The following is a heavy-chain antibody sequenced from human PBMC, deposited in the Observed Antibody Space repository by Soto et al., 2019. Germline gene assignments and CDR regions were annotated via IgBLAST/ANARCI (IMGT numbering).Heavy chain of an antibody. Sequence: PGGSLRLSCAASGFTFSNAWMSWVRQAPGKGLEWVGRIKSKTDGGTTDYAAPVKGRFTISRDDSKNTLYLQMNSLKTEDTAVYYCTTDLPPWIQLWPRWFDPWGQGTLVTVSS. CDR1: GFTFSNAW. D-gene: IGHD5-18*01. CDR2: IKSKTDGGTT. J-gene: IGHJ5*02. CDR3: TTDLPPWIQLWPRWFDP. V-gene: IGHV3-15*01.